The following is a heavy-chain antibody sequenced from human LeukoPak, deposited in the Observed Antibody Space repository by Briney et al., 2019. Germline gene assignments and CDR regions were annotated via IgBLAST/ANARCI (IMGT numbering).Heavy chain of an antibody. CDR3: ARHRRIVHGSGSYYLNWFDP. Sequence: SETLSLTCTVSGGSISSYYWSWIRQPPGKGPEWIGYIYYSGSTKYNPSLKNRVTISVDTSKNQFSLQLSSVTAADTAVYYCARHRRIVHGSGSYYLNWFDPWGQGTLVTVSS. V-gene: IGHV4-59*01. CDR1: GGSISSYY. CDR2: IYYSGST. D-gene: IGHD3-10*01. J-gene: IGHJ5*02.